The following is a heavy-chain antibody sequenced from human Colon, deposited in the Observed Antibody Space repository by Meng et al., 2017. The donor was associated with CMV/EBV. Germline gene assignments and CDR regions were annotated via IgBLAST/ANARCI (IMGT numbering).Heavy chain of an antibody. D-gene: IGHD2-21*01. Sequence: AASGFTFSDHFMDWVRQDPGKGLEWVGRIRNKANSYTTEYGASVKGRFTISRDDSKNSVYLQMNSLKTEDTAVYYCARVWRGRWFAPWGQGTLVTVSS. CDR2: IRNKANSYTT. V-gene: IGHV3-72*01. J-gene: IGHJ5*02. CDR1: GFTFSDHF. CDR3: ARVWRGRWFAP.